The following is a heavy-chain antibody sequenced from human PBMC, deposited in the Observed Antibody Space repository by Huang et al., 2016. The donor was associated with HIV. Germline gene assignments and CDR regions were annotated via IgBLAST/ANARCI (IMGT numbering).Heavy chain of an antibody. V-gene: IGHV3-7*01. CDR2: IKHDGSQK. D-gene: IGHD2-15*01. CDR1: GFTFNRHW. Sequence: EVQLVESGGGLVQPGGSLRLSGEASGFTFNRHWMSWVRQAPGKGLEWVANIKHDGSQKNYMDSVKGRFTISRDNAKNSLSLQMNSLRADDTAVYYCARGGYSNFDYWGQGTLVTVSS. J-gene: IGHJ4*02. CDR3: ARGGYSNFDY.